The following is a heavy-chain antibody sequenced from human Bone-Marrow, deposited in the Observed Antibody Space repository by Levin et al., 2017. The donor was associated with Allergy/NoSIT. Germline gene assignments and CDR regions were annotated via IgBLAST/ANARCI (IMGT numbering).Heavy chain of an antibody. CDR2: ISAYNGNT. D-gene: IGHD2-2*02. Sequence: ASVKVSCKASGYTFTSYGISWVRQAPGQGLEWMGWISAYNGNTNYAQKLQGRVTMTTDTSTSTAYMELRSVRSDDTAVYYCVRVEYCSSNSCYNWAPYYYYGMDVWGQGTMVTVSS. CDR3: VRVEYCSSNSCYNWAPYYYYGMDV. J-gene: IGHJ6*02. V-gene: IGHV1-18*01. CDR1: GYTFTSYG.